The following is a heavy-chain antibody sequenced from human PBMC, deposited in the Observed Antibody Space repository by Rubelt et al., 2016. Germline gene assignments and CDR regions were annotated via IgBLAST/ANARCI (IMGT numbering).Heavy chain of an antibody. V-gene: IGHV4-4*08. CDR3: ARGGGYGPFL. CDR1: GGSISTYY. CDR2: IYSSGST. Sequence: QVQLQESGPGLVKPSETLSLSCTVSGGSISTYYWSWIRQPPGKGLEWIGYIYSSGSTNYNASLKSRVTISVDTSKNQFSLKRTSVTAADTAVYYCARGGGYGPFLWGQGTLVTVSS. J-gene: IGHJ4*02. D-gene: IGHD4-17*01.